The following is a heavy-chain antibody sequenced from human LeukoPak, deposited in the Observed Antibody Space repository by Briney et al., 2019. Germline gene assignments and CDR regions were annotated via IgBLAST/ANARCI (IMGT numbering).Heavy chain of an antibody. CDR2: IDYSGST. Sequence: SQTLSLTCTVSGGSISSGGFYWSWIRQHPGKGLEWIGYIDYSGSTQHNPFLKSRVTISVDTSKNQFSLKLSSVTAADTAVYYCARAFYAYAFDIWGQGTMVTVSS. D-gene: IGHD2/OR15-2a*01. CDR1: GGSISSGGFY. V-gene: IGHV4-31*03. J-gene: IGHJ3*02. CDR3: ARAFYAYAFDI.